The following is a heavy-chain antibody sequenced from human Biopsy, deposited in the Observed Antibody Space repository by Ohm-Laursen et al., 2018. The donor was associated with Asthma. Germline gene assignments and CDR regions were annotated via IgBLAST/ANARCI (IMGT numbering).Heavy chain of an antibody. D-gene: IGHD5-12*01. CDR2: LIPVLGTA. CDR3: ARGYSGTDRIVYYHSGMEV. J-gene: IGHJ6*02. CDR1: GDSLGSFLNYA. Sequence: SSVKVSCKASGDSLGSFLNYAISWVRQAPRQGLEWMGGLIPVLGTADYAPMFEGRVTITADESTSTAYLELTSLRFEDTAVYYCARGYSGTDRIVYYHSGMEVWGQGTTVTVSS. V-gene: IGHV1-69*01.